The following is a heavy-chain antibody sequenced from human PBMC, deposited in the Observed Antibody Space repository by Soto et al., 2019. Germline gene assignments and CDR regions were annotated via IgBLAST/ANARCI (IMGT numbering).Heavy chain of an antibody. D-gene: IGHD2-21*01. CDR2: LNPNGGAT. J-gene: IGHJ1*01. Sequence: ASVKVACMTSGDTFGQYYILWDRQAPGPGLEWLGWLNPNGGATNSAQKVQGRVTMTHDASISTVHTELSSPTPDDTAVYYCARANGVRMVSAGLDFWGLGNLVTVSS. CDR3: ARANGVRMVSAGLDF. V-gene: IGHV1-2*02. CDR1: GDTFGQYY.